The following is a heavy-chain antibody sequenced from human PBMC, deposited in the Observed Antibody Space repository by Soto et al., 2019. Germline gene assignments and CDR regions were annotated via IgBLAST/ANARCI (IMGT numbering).Heavy chain of an antibody. CDR1: GGSISSSRYY. J-gene: IGHJ4*02. D-gene: IGHD2-2*01. CDR2: IYYSGST. Sequence: SETLSLTCTVSGGSISSSRYYWGWIRQPPGKGLEWIGTIYYSGSTYYNPSLKSRVTISVDTSKNQFSLRLSSVTAADTAVYYCARLPTLDDAIVLVRATGIDFWGQGPLLTVFS. CDR3: ARLPTLDDAIVLVRATGIDF. V-gene: IGHV4-39*01.